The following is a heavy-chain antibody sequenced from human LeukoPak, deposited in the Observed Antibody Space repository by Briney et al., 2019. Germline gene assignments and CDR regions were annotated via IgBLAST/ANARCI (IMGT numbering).Heavy chain of an antibody. CDR2: ISGSGGST. Sequence: GGSLRLSCAASGFTFSSYAMSWVRQAPGKGLEWVSAISGSGGSTSYADSVKGRFTISRDNSKNTLYLQMNSLRAEDTAVYYCATLDSSSYWADAFDIWGQGTMVIVSS. J-gene: IGHJ3*02. CDR1: GFTFSSYA. D-gene: IGHD6-13*01. CDR3: ATLDSSSYWADAFDI. V-gene: IGHV3-23*01.